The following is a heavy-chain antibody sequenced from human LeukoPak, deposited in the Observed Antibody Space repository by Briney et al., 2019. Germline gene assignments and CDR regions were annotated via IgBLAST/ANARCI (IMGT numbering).Heavy chain of an antibody. D-gene: IGHD3-16*01. CDR1: GGSFSGYY. V-gene: IGHV4-34*01. CDR3: AREESSGRVAEAFDY. CDR2: INHSGST. Sequence: SETLSLTCAVYGGSFSGYYWSWIRQPPGKGLEWIGEINHSGSTNYNPSLKSRVTISVDTSKNQFSLKLSSVTAADTAVYYCAREESSGRVAEAFDYWGQGTLVTVSS. J-gene: IGHJ4*02.